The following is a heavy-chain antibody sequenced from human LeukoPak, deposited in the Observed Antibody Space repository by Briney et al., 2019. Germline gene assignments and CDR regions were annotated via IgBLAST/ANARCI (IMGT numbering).Heavy chain of an antibody. CDR2: ISYDGSNK. CDR3: AKRDLDY. V-gene: IGHV3-30*18. Sequence: GGSLRLSCAHSGFTFSSYGMHWVRQAPGKGLEWVAVISYDGSNKYYADSVKGRFTISRDNSKNTLYLQMNSLRAEDTAVYYCAKRDLDYWGQGTLVTVSS. J-gene: IGHJ4*02. CDR1: GFTFSSYG.